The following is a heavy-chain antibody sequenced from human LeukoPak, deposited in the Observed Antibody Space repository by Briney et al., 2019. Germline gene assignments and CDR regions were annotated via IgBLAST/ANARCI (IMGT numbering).Heavy chain of an antibody. CDR1: RFTFRTSG. CDR2: ISYDGSNK. CDR3: ATLNRSGSYRNWSDP. V-gene: IGHV3-30*03. J-gene: IGHJ5*02. Sequence: GGSLRLSCTASRFTFRTSGMHWVRQAPGKGLEWVALISYDGSNKHYADSVKGRFTVSRDNSKNTLYLQMNSLRAEDTAVYYCATLNRSGSYRNWSDPWGQGTLVTVSS. D-gene: IGHD1-26*01.